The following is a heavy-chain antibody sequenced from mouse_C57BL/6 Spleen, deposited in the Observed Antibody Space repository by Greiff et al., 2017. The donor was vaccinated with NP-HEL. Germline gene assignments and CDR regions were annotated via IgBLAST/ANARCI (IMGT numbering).Heavy chain of an antibody. CDR2: ISSGSSTI. V-gene: IGHV5-17*01. CDR3: AREYYGSSPDY. CDR1: GFTFSDYG. J-gene: IGHJ2*01. Sequence: EVKVVESGGGLVKPGGSLKLSCAASGFTFSDYGMHWVRQAPEKGLEWVAYISSGSSTIYYEDKVKGRFTISRDNAKNTLFLQMTSLRSEDTAMYYCAREYYGSSPDYWGQGTTLTVSS. D-gene: IGHD1-1*01.